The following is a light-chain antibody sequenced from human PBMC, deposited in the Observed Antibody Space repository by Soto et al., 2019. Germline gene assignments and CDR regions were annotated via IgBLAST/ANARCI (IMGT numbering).Light chain of an antibody. CDR1: QTISSW. J-gene: IGKJ1*01. CDR2: KAS. CDR3: QQLNSYPRA. V-gene: IGKV1-5*03. Sequence: DIQMTQSPSTLSGSVGDRVTITCRASQTISSWLAWYQQKPGKAPKLLIYKASTLKSGVPSRFSGSGSGTEFTLTISSLQPDDFATYYCQQLNSYPRAFGQGTKVDI.